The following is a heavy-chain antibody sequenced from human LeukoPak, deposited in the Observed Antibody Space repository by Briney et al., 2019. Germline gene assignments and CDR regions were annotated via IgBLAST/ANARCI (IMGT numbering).Heavy chain of an antibody. J-gene: IGHJ4*02. V-gene: IGHV4-31*03. CDR1: GGSISGSSYY. Sequence: SETLSLTCTVSGGSISGSSYYWGWIRQHPGKGLEWIGYIYYSGSTYYNPSLKSRVTISVDTSKNQFSLKLSSVTAADTAVYYCARETPPNYYDSSGYYYYFDYWGQGTLVTVSS. D-gene: IGHD3-22*01. CDR2: IYYSGST. CDR3: ARETPPNYYDSSGYYYYFDY.